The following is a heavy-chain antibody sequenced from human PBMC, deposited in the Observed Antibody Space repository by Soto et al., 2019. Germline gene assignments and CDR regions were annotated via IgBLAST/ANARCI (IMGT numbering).Heavy chain of an antibody. CDR3: TTDAINGYSSSWYPSGL. CDR2: IKSKTDGGTT. J-gene: IGHJ3*01. V-gene: IGHV3-15*01. D-gene: IGHD6-13*01. Sequence: PVGSLRLSGAASGFTFSNAWMSWVRQAPGKGLEWVGRIKSKTDGGTTDYAAPVKGRFTISRDDSKNTLYLQMNSLKTEDTAVYYCTTDAINGYSSSWYPSGLWGQGTMVTVSS. CDR1: GFTFSNAW.